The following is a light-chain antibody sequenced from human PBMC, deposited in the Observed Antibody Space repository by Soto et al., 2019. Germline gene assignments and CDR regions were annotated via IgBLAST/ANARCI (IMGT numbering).Light chain of an antibody. Sequence: QSVLTQPAAVSGSPGQSITISCTGTSSDVGSYNLVSWYQQHPGKAPKLMIYEVSKRRSGVSNRFSGSKSGNTASLTISGLQSDFYPDYYCCSYSGSSTLVFVTGTKVTVL. CDR1: SSDVGSYNL. CDR2: EVS. V-gene: IGLV2-23*02. CDR3: CSYSGSSTLV. J-gene: IGLJ1*01.